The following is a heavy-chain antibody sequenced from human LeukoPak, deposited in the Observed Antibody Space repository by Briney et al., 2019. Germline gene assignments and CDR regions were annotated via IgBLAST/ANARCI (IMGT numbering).Heavy chain of an antibody. D-gene: IGHD1-7*01. CDR2: IIPIFGTA. J-gene: IGHJ4*02. V-gene: IGHV1-69*05. CDR1: GGTFSSYA. Sequence: ASVKVSCKASGGTFSSYAISWVRQAPGQGLEWMGGIIPIFGTANYAQKFQGRVTITRDTSTSTVYMDLSGLRSEDTAVYYCARDWELTYWGQGTLVTVSS. CDR3: ARDWELTY.